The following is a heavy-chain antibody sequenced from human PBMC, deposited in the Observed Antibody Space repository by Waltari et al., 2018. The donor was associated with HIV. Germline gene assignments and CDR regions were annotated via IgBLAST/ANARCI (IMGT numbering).Heavy chain of an antibody. CDR3: AASPGWWRLDY. CDR1: GVSLSSGYW. J-gene: IGHJ4*02. D-gene: IGHD6-19*01. CDR2: VHHSGSS. Sequence: QVQLQESGPGLVNPSGTLSLTCALSGVSLSSGYWWTWVRQPPGKGLEWIGEVHHSGSSNYNPSLKSRVTISVDNSKNQFSLRLNSVTAADTAVYYCAASPGWWRLDYWGQGTLVSVSS. V-gene: IGHV4-4*02.